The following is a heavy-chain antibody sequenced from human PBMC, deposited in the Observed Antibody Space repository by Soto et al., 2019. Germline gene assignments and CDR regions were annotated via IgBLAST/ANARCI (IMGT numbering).Heavy chain of an antibody. Sequence: PSETLSLTCTVSGGTISSGGYYWSWIRQHPGKGLEWIGYIYYSGSTYYNPSLKSRVTISVDTSKNQFSLKLSSVTAADTAVYYCASHYYDSSGYYYINAFDIWGQGTMVTVSS. J-gene: IGHJ3*02. V-gene: IGHV4-31*03. D-gene: IGHD3-22*01. CDR1: GGTISSGGYY. CDR2: IYYSGST. CDR3: ASHYYDSSGYYYINAFDI.